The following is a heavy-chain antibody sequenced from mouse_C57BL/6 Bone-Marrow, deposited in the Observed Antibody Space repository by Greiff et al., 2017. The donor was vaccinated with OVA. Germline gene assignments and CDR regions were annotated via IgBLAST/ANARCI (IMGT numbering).Heavy chain of an antibody. CDR1: GFSLTSYG. J-gene: IGHJ1*03. V-gene: IGHV2-4*01. CDR3: AKTGFITTVVATLDWYFDV. Sequence: QVQLQQSGPGLVQPSQSLSITCTVSGFSLTSYGVHWVRQPPGQGLEWLGVIWSGGSTAYNAAFISRLSISKDNSKSQVFFKMNSLQADDTAIYYVAKTGFITTVVATLDWYFDVWGTGTTVTVSS. CDR2: IWSGGST. D-gene: IGHD1-1*01.